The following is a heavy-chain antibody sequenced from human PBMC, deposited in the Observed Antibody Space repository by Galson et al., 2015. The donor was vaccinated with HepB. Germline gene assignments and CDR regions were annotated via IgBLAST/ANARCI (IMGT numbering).Heavy chain of an antibody. Sequence: QSGAEVKKPGESLKISCKASGYTFTSYGISWVRQAPGQGLEWMGWISAYNGNTNYAQKLQGRVTMTTDTSTSTAYMELRSLRSDDTAVYYCARDRYCSSTSCYDLDPDYWGQGTLVTVSS. D-gene: IGHD2-2*01. CDR1: GYTFTSYG. CDR3: ARDRYCSSTSCYDLDPDY. J-gene: IGHJ4*02. CDR2: ISAYNGNT. V-gene: IGHV1-18*04.